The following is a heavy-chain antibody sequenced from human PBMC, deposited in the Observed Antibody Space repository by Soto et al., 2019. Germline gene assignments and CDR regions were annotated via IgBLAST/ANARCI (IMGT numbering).Heavy chain of an antibody. CDR1: GFTFSSYA. CDR3: ARDPGLRLVGVYFDY. CDR2: ISYDGSNK. Sequence: GGSLRLSCAASGFTFSSYAMHWVRQAPGKGLEWVAVISYDGSNKYYADSVKGRFTISRDNSKNTLYLQMNSLRAEDTAVYYCARDPGLRLVGVYFDYWGQGTLVTVSS. V-gene: IGHV3-30-3*01. D-gene: IGHD6-6*01. J-gene: IGHJ4*02.